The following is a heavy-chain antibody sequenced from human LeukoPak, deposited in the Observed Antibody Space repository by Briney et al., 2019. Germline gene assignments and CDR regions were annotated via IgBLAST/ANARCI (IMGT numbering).Heavy chain of an antibody. Sequence: ASVKVSCKASGYTFTSFGISWVRQAPGQGLEWMGWISAYNGNRNSVQKFQGRVTMTTDISTSTAYMELRSPRSDGTAVYYCARDLGVDSSMIFFDYWGQGTVVTVSS. CDR1: GYTFTSFG. D-gene: IGHD3/OR15-3a*01. V-gene: IGHV1-18*01. J-gene: IGHJ4*02. CDR2: ISAYNGNR. CDR3: ARDLGVDSSMIFFDY.